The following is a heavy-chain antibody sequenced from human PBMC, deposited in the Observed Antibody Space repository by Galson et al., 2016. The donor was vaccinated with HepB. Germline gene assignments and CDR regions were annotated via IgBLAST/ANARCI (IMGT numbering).Heavy chain of an antibody. J-gene: IGHJ4*02. CDR3: ARGPYGSGSYYGLDY. CDR2: IYRGGAI. Sequence: SLRLSCAVSGFSVKNNYVAWVRQTAGKRLEWVSVIYRGGAIFYADSVKGRFTISRDDVDNTVYLRMSSLTVDDTALYYCARGPYGSGSYYGLDYWGQGTLVTVSS. V-gene: IGHV3-53*01. D-gene: IGHD3-10*01. CDR1: GFSVKNNY.